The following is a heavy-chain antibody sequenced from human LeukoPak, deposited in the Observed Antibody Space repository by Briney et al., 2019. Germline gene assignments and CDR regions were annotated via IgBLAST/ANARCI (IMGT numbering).Heavy chain of an antibody. CDR2: IFYTGNT. CDR1: GASISSFF. Sequence: SETQSLTCTVSGASISSFFWSWIRQPPGKGLEWGGYIFYTGNTKFNPSLKSRVTISLDTSKKQFSLKLSSVTAADTAVYYCARGGQYDDFDYWGQGTLVTVSS. V-gene: IGHV4-59*01. D-gene: IGHD3-16*01. J-gene: IGHJ4*02. CDR3: ARGGQYDDFDY.